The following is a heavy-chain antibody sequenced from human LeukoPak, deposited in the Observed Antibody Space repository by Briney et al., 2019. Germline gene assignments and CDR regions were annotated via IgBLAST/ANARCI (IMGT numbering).Heavy chain of an antibody. CDR1: GFPFSTYG. Sequence: GGSLRLSCAASGFPFSTYGMHWVRQAPGKGLEGVAVTSFDGSNQYYADSVQGRFTISRDNFKTTLFLQMNSLRAEDTAVYYCAKGIRDFSWLPTFDWWGQGILVTVSS. V-gene: IGHV3-30*18. J-gene: IGHJ4*02. D-gene: IGHD3-9*01. CDR2: TSFDGSNQ. CDR3: AKGIRDFSWLPTFDW.